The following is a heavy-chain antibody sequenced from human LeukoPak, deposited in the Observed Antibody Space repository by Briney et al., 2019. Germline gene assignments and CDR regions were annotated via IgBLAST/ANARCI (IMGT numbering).Heavy chain of an antibody. J-gene: IGHJ6*02. V-gene: IGHV3-11*01. D-gene: IGHD3-9*01. Sequence: PGGSLRLSCAASGFTFSDYYMSWIRQAPGKGLEWVSYISSSGSTIYYADSVKGRFTISRDYAKNSLYLQMNSLRAEDTAVYYCARDGGYYKDYYYGMDVWGQGTTVTVSS. CDR3: ARDGGYYKDYYYGMDV. CDR1: GFTFSDYY. CDR2: ISSSGSTI.